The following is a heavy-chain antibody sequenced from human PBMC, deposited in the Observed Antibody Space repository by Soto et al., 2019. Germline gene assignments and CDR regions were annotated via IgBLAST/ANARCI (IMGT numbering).Heavy chain of an antibody. Sequence: QVQLQQWGAGLLKPSETLSLTCAVYGGSFSGYYWSWIRQPPGKGLEWIGEINHSGGTNYNPSLKSRVTISVDPSKNQFPLKLSSVTAADTAVYYCASIIGYSSSFRPTDYWGQGTLVTVSS. CDR2: INHSGGT. J-gene: IGHJ4*02. CDR1: GGSFSGYY. D-gene: IGHD6-13*01. V-gene: IGHV4-34*01. CDR3: ASIIGYSSSFRPTDY.